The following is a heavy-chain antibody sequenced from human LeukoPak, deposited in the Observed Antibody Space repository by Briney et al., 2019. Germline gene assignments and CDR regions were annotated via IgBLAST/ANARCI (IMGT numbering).Heavy chain of an antibody. Sequence: SETLSLTCAVYGGSFSDYYWSWIRQPPGKGLQWIGEINHSGSTNYNPSLESRVTISVDSSKNQFSLKLTSVTAADTAVYYCARYYYDSRGYYHYFDYGGQGSLVTVSP. CDR3: ARYYYDSRGYYHYFDY. D-gene: IGHD3-22*01. CDR1: GGSFSDYY. J-gene: IGHJ4*02. V-gene: IGHV4-34*01. CDR2: INHSGST.